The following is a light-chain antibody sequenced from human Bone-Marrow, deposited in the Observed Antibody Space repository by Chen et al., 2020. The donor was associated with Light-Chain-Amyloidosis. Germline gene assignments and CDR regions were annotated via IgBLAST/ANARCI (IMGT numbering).Light chain of an antibody. CDR2: GPS. CDR1: QSINTN. V-gene: IGKV3-15*01. CDR3: QQFHLWPLT. Sequence: EIVMTQSPATLSVSPGERATLSCRASQSINTNIAWYQQRPGQAPRLLIYGPSTRASSIPARFSGGGSGTDLTLTISSLQSEDSAVYYCQQFHLWPLTFGGGTKVEIK. J-gene: IGKJ4*01.